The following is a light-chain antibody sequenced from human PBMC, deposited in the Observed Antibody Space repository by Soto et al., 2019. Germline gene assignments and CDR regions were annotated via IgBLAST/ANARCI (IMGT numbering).Light chain of an antibody. CDR3: QQRSNWPPGYT. V-gene: IGKV3-11*01. CDR2: DAS. Sequence: IVLTQSPATLSLSPGERATLSCRASQSVSSYLAWYQQKPGQAPRLLIYDASNRATGIPARFSGSGSGTGFTLTISSLEPEDFAVYYCQQRSNWPPGYTFGQGTKLEIK. CDR1: QSVSSY. J-gene: IGKJ2*01.